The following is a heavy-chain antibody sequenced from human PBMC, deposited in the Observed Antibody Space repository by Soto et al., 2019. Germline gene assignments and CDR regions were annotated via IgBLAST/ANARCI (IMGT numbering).Heavy chain of an antibody. Sequence: QVQLQQWGAGLLKPSETLSLTCAVYGGSFSGYCWSWIRQPPGKGLEWIGEIDHNGHTHYNPSLKGRVTISVDKSKNQFSLRLSSMTAADTAIYYCAPYGSGIYYISRDQYWGQGTLVTVSS. CDR3: APYGSGIYYISRDQY. V-gene: IGHV4-34*01. CDR1: GGSFSGYC. CDR2: IDHNGHT. J-gene: IGHJ4*02. D-gene: IGHD3-10*01.